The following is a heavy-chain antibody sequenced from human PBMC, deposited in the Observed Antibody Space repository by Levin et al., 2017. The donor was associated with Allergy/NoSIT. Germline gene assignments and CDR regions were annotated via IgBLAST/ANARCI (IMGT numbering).Heavy chain of an antibody. CDR2: INPNSGGT. V-gene: IGHV1-2*02. CDR1: GYTFTGYY. J-gene: IGHJ6*02. Sequence: ASVKVSCKASGYTFTGYYMHWVRQAPGQGLEWMGWINPNSGGTNYAQKFQGRVTMTRDTSISTAYMELSRLRSDDTAVYYCARGEYYGSGSYSYGMDVWGQGTTVTVSS. D-gene: IGHD3-10*01. CDR3: ARGEYYGSGSYSYGMDV.